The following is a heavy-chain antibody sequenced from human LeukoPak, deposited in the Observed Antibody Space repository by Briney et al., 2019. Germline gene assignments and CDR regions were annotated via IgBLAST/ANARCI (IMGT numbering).Heavy chain of an antibody. V-gene: IGHV4-59*01. Sequence: PSETLSLTCSVSGGSISSYSWSWIRQPPGKGLEWMGYIYYSGSTDYNPSLKSRVTISVDTSKNQFSLKLSSLTAADTAVYYCARGQSVYTYYYDSSGSDYWGQGTLVTVSS. J-gene: IGHJ4*02. D-gene: IGHD3-22*01. CDR2: IYYSGST. CDR1: GGSISSYS. CDR3: ARGQSVYTYYYDSSGSDY.